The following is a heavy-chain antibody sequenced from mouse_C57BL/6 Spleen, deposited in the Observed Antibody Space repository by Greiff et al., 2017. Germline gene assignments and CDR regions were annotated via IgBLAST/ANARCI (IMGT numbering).Heavy chain of an antibody. CDR2: ISSGGDYI. Sequence: EVKVVESGEGLVKPGGSLKLSCAASGFTFSSYAMSWVRQTPEKRLEWVAYISSGGDYIYYADTVKGRFTISRDTARNTLYLQMSSLKSEDTAMYYCTRDGLIRSDWYFDGWGTGTTVTVSS. J-gene: IGHJ1*03. V-gene: IGHV5-9-1*02. D-gene: IGHD2-3*01. CDR1: GFTFSSYA. CDR3: TRDGLIRSDWYFDG.